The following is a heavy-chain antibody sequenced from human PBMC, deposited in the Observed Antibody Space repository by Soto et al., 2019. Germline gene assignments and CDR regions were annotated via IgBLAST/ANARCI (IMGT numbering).Heavy chain of an antibody. D-gene: IGHD6-19*01. CDR2: ISGSGYTT. CDR3: AKRTAAAVAGTKGFDY. J-gene: IGHJ4*02. Sequence: GGSLRLSCAASGFTFNTYGMSWVRQAPGKGLEWVSIISGSGYTTYYADSVKGRFTISRDNSKNTVFLQMSSLRAEDTALYYCAKRTAAAVAGTKGFDYWGQGTLVTVSS. CDR1: GFTFNTYG. V-gene: IGHV3-23*01.